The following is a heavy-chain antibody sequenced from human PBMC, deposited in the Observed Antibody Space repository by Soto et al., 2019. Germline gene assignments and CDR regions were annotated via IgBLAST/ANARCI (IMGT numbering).Heavy chain of an antibody. Sequence: QVQLQESGPGLVKPSQTLSLTCTVSGGSISSGGYYWSWIRQHPGTGLEWIGYISYSGSTYYDPSPKSRVTISVATSKNQFSPILTSVTAADTAVYYCARGVLHWGQGTLVTVSS. J-gene: IGHJ4*01. CDR1: GGSISSGGYY. CDR3: ARGVLH. CDR2: ISYSGST. V-gene: IGHV4-31*03.